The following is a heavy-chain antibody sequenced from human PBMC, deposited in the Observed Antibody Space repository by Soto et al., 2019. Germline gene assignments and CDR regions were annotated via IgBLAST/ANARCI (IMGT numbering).Heavy chain of an antibody. CDR2: TYYSGST. CDR3: ARTHTVTTDY. CDR1: GGSISSSSYY. V-gene: IGHV4-39*01. J-gene: IGHJ4*02. D-gene: IGHD4-17*01. Sequence: PSETLSLTCTVSGGSISSSSYYWGWIRQPPGKGLEWIGSTYYSGSTYYNPSLKSRVTISVDTSKNQFSLKLSSVTAADTAVYYCARTHTVTTDYWGQGTLVTVSS.